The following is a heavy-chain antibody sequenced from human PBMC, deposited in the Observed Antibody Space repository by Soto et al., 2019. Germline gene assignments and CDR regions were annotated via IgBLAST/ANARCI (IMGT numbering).Heavy chain of an antibody. Sequence: SVKVSCKASGGTFSSYAISWVRQAPGQGLEWMGGIIPIFGTANYAQKFQGRVTITADESTSTAYMERSSLRSEDTAVYYCAKKRGALAYYYGMDVWGQGTTVTVSS. CDR3: AKKRGALAYYYGMDV. CDR2: IIPIFGTA. J-gene: IGHJ6*02. V-gene: IGHV1-69*13. D-gene: IGHD3-10*01. CDR1: GGTFSSYA.